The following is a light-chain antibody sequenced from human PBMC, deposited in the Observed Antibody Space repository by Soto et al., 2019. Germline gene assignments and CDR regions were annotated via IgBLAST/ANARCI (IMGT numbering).Light chain of an antibody. CDR3: SSYTSSSTLHVYV. Sequence: QSVLTQPASVSGSPGQSITISCTGTSSDVGGYNYVSWYQQHPGKAPKLMIYEVSHRPSGVPNRLSGSKSGNMAPLTISGLQAEDEADYYCSSYTSSSTLHVYVFGTGTKVTVL. CDR2: EVS. CDR1: SSDVGGYNY. V-gene: IGLV2-14*01. J-gene: IGLJ1*01.